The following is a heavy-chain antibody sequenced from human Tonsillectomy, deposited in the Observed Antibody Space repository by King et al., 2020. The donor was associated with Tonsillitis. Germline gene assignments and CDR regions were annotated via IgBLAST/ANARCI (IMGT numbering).Heavy chain of an antibody. V-gene: IGHV4-59*01. CDR1: GGSISSYY. CDR2: IYYSGST. CDR3: ARDQNYYDSSGYYRGCFDY. J-gene: IGHJ4*02. Sequence: QLQESGPGLVKPSETLSLTCTVSGGSISSYYWSWIRQPPGKGLGWIGYIYYSGSTNYNPSLKSRVTISVDTSKNQFSLKLSSVPAADTAVYYCARDQNYYDSSGYYRGCFDYWGQGTLVTVSS. D-gene: IGHD3-22*01.